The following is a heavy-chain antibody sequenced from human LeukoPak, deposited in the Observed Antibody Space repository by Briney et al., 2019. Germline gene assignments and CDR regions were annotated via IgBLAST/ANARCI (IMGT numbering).Heavy chain of an antibody. CDR1: GFTFSSYG. D-gene: IGHD5-18*01. Sequence: GGSLRLSCAASGFTFSSYGMHWVRQAPGKGLEWVAVIWYDGSNKYYADSVKGRFTISRDNSKNTLYLQMNSLRAEDTAVYYCAREGAGYIHGKYWFDPWGQGTLVTVSS. CDR2: IWYDGSNK. J-gene: IGHJ5*02. CDR3: AREGAGYIHGKYWFDP. V-gene: IGHV3-33*01.